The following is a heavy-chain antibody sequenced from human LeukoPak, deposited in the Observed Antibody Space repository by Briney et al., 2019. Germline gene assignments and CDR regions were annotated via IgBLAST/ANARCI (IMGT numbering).Heavy chain of an antibody. Sequence: PGGSLRLSCAASGFTFSSYSMNWVRQAPGKGLEWVSYISSSSSTIYYADSVKGRFTISRDNAKNSLYLQMNSLRAEDTAVYYCARDLDFWAAYYFDYWDQGTLVTVSS. CDR1: GFTFSSYS. D-gene: IGHD3-3*01. CDR3: ARDLDFWAAYYFDY. V-gene: IGHV3-48*01. J-gene: IGHJ4*02. CDR2: ISSSSSTI.